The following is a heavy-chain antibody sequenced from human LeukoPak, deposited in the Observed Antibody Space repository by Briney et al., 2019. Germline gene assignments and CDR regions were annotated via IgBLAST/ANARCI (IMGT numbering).Heavy chain of an antibody. CDR3: ARILWFGESYGMDV. CDR1: GGSISSYY. J-gene: IGHJ6*02. Sequence: SETLSLTCTVSGGSISSYYWSWIRQPPGKGLEWIGYIYYSGSTNYNPSLKSRVTISVDTSKNQFSLKLSSVTAADTAVYYCARILWFGESYGMDVWGQGTTVTVSS. V-gene: IGHV4-59*01. CDR2: IYYSGST. D-gene: IGHD3-10*01.